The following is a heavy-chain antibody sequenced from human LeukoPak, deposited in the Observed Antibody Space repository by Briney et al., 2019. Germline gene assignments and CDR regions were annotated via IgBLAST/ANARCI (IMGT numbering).Heavy chain of an antibody. CDR3: AGIMAGYYYYYYGMDV. V-gene: IGHV1-2*06. J-gene: IGHJ6*02. Sequence: ASVKVSCKASGYTFTGNYMHWVRQAPGQGLEWMGRINPNSGGTNYAQKFQGRVTMTRDTSISTAYMELSRLRSDDTAVYYCAGIMAGYYYYYYGMDVWGQGTTVTVSS. CDR1: GYTFTGNY. CDR2: INPNSGGT. D-gene: IGHD2-8*01.